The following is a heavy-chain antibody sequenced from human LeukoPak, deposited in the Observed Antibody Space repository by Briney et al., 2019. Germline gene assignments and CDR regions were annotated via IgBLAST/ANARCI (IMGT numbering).Heavy chain of an antibody. V-gene: IGHV3-7*03. D-gene: IGHD3-9*01. Sequence: GGSLRLSCEASGFTFSSYWMSWVRQAPGKGLEWVASIKTDGSEKYYVDSVKGRFTISRDNAKNSLYLQMNSLRAEDTAVYYCARDYTGYFPWGQGTLVIVSS. CDR2: IKTDGSEK. J-gene: IGHJ5*02. CDR1: GFTFSSYW. CDR3: ARDYTGYFP.